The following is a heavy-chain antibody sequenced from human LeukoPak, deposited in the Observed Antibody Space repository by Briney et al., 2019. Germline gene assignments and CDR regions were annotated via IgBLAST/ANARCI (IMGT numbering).Heavy chain of an antibody. CDR2: INTNTGNP. Sequence: ASVKVSCKASGYTFTNYAMNWVRQAPGQGLEWMGWINTNTGNPTYAQGFTGRFVFSLDTSVSTAYLQISSLKAEDTAVYYCALGGVRGVGNMDVWGKGTTVTVSS. CDR1: GYTFTNYA. J-gene: IGHJ6*03. D-gene: IGHD3-10*01. CDR3: ALGGVRGVGNMDV. V-gene: IGHV7-4-1*02.